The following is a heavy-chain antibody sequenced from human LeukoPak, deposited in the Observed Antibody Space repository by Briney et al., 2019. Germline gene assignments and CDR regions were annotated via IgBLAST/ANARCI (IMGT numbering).Heavy chain of an antibody. Sequence: GGSLRLSCGASGFTFSTYGMTWVRQAPGKGLEWVSAISGSGGSTYYADSVKGRFTISRDNSKNTLYLQMNSLRAEDTAVYYCAKGPIVVMTDWGQGTLVTVSS. J-gene: IGHJ4*02. V-gene: IGHV3-23*01. CDR1: GFTFSTYG. CDR2: ISGSGGST. CDR3: AKGPIVVMTD. D-gene: IGHD3-22*01.